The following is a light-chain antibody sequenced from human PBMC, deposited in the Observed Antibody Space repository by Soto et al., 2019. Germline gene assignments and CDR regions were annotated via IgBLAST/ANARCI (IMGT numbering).Light chain of an antibody. J-gene: IGLJ1*01. CDR2: GNN. V-gene: IGLV1-40*01. CDR1: SSNIGAGYD. CDR3: QSYDNSLSGYV. Sequence: SVLTQPPSVSGAPGQRVTISCTGSSSNIGAGYDVHWYQQVSGTAPKLLIYGNNNRPSGVPDRFSGSKAGTSPSLAITGLQAEDEADYYCQSYDNSLSGYVFGTGTKVTVL.